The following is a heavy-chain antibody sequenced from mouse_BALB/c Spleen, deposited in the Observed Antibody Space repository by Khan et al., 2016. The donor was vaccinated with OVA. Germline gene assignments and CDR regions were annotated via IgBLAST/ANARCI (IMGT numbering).Heavy chain of an antibody. V-gene: IGHV1-7*01. CDR1: GYTFTSYW. CDR2: YNPSAGYT. D-gene: IGHD2-5*01. Sequence: QVQLQQSGPELAKPGASVKMSCKASGYTFTSYWMHWVKQRPGQGLEWIGYYNPSAGYTDYNQKFKDKATLTADKSSSTAYMQLNSLTSEDAAVYYCARDSIDYWGQGTTLTVSS. J-gene: IGHJ2*01. CDR3: ARDSIDY.